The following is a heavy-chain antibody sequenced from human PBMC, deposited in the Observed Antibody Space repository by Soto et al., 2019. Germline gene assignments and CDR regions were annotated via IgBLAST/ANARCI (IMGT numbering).Heavy chain of an antibody. J-gene: IGHJ4*02. CDR1: GFTLSSYA. D-gene: IGHD1-26*01. CDR2: ISSNGGST. CDR3: VNNGGSDPFDY. V-gene: IGHV3-64D*06. Sequence: PGGSLRLSCSASGFTLSSYAMHWVRRAPGKGLEYVSAISSNGGSTYYADSVKGRFTISRDNSKNTLYLQMSSLRAEDTVVYYCVNNGGSDPFDYGGQGTLVTCSS.